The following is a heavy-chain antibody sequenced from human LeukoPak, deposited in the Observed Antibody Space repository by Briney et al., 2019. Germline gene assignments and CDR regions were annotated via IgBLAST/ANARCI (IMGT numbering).Heavy chain of an antibody. V-gene: IGHV4-39*07. Sequence: SETLSLTCTVSGGSISSSSYYWGWIRQPPGKGLEWIGSIYYSGSTNYNPSLKSRVTISVDTSKNQFSLKLSSVTAADTAVYYCARDGGSSYVRFDPWGQGTLVTVSS. CDR1: GGSISSSSYY. CDR3: ARDGGSSYVRFDP. D-gene: IGHD2-15*01. J-gene: IGHJ5*02. CDR2: IYYSGST.